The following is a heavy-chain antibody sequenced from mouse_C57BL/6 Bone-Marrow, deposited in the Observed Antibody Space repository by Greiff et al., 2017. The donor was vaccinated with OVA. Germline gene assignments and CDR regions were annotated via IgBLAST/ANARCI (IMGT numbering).Heavy chain of an antibody. J-gene: IGHJ2*01. CDR3: ARHQDTPRGYFDY. D-gene: IGHD1-1*02. CDR2: ISSGGSYT. CDR1: GFTFSSYG. Sequence: EVQLQQSGGDLVKPGGSLKLSCAASGFTFSSYGMSWVRQTPDKRLEWVATISSGGSYTYYPDSVKGRFTISRDNAKNTLYLQMSSLKSEDTAMYYCARHQDTPRGYFDYWGQGTTLTVSS. V-gene: IGHV5-6*01.